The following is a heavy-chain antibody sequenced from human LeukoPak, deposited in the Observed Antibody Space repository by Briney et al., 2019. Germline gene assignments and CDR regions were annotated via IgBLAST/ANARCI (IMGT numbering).Heavy chain of an antibody. CDR3: ARALRYVWGSYRFPFDP. D-gene: IGHD3-16*02. CDR1: GFTFSSYW. Sequence: GGSLRLSCAASGFTFSSYWMSWVRQAPGKGLEWVANIKHDGSEKYYVDSVKGRFTISRDNAKNSLYLQMNSLRAEDTAVYYCARALRYVWGSYRFPFDPWGQGTLVTVSS. V-gene: IGHV3-7*01. CDR2: IKHDGSEK. J-gene: IGHJ5*02.